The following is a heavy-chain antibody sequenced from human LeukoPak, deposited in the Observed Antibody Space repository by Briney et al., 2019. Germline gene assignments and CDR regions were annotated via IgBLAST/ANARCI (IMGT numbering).Heavy chain of an antibody. CDR3: AREHSYGIDY. Sequence: SVKVSCKASGGTFSSYAISWVQQAPGQGLEWMGRNIPILGIANYAQKFQGRVTITADKSTSTVYMELSSLRSEDTAVYYCAREHSYGIDYWGQGTLVTVSS. V-gene: IGHV1-69*04. J-gene: IGHJ4*02. CDR2: NIPILGIA. D-gene: IGHD5-18*01. CDR1: GGTFSSYA.